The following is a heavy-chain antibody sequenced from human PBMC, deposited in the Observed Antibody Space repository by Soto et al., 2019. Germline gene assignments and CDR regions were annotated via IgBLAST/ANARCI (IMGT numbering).Heavy chain of an antibody. CDR1: GFTFSNAW. Sequence: EVQLVESGGGLVKPGGSLRLSCAASGFTFSNAWMNWVRQAPGKGLEWVGRIKSKTDGGTTDYATPVKGRFTISRDDSKNTLYLQMNSVKTEDTAVYYCTTDFYIVVVTALVDYWGQGTLVTVSS. CDR2: IKSKTDGGTT. V-gene: IGHV3-15*07. CDR3: TTDFYIVVVTALVDY. J-gene: IGHJ4*02. D-gene: IGHD2-21*02.